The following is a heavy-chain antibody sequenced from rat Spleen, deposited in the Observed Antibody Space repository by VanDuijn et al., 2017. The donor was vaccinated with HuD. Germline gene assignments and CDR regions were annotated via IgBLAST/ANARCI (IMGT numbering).Heavy chain of an antibody. CDR1: GFTFSNYD. V-gene: IGHV5-25*01. Sequence: EVRLVESGGGLVQPGRSMKLSCSASGFTFSNYDMAWVRQAPTKGLEWVASITNTVGSTYYPDSVKGRFTISRDNAKSTLYLQMNSLRSEDTATYYCTRDGGYWGQGVMVTVSS. D-gene: IGHD1-11*01. CDR3: TRDGGY. J-gene: IGHJ2*01. CDR2: ITNTVGST.